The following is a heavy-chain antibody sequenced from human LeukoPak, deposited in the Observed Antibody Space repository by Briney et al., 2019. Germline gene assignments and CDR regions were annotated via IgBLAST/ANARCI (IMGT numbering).Heavy chain of an antibody. CDR1: GFTFSSYA. CDR3: AKVGVAVAGTGIGY. D-gene: IGHD6-19*01. CDR2: ISGSGGST. Sequence: PXGSLRLSCAASGFTFSSYAMSWVRQAPGKGLEWVSAISGSGGSTYYADSVKGRFTVSRDNSKNTLYLQMNSLRAEDTAVYYCAKVGVAVAGTGIGYWGQGTLVTVSS. V-gene: IGHV3-23*01. J-gene: IGHJ4*02.